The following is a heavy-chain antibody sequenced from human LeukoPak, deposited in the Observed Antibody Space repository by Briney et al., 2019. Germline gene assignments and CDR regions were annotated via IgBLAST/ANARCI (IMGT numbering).Heavy chain of an antibody. Sequence: SETLSLTCTVSGGSISSYYWSCIRQPPGKGLEWIGYIYYSGSTNYNPSLKSRVTISVDTSKNQFSLKLSSVTAADTAVYYCATVTSHYYFDYWGQGTLVTVSS. D-gene: IGHD4-17*01. CDR1: GGSISSYY. V-gene: IGHV4-59*01. CDR3: ATVTSHYYFDY. J-gene: IGHJ4*02. CDR2: IYYSGST.